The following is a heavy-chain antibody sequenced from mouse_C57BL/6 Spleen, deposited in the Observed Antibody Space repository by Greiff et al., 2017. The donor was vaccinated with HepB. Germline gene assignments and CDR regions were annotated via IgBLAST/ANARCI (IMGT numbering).Heavy chain of an antibody. CDR1: GYAFSSYW. V-gene: IGHV1-80*01. D-gene: IGHD1-1*01. CDR2: IYPGDGDT. CDR3: ARHYGSSPYYYAMDY. Sequence: VKLVESGAELVKPGASVKISCKASGYAFSSYWMNWVKQRPGKGLEWIGQIYPGDGDTNYNGKFKGKATLTADKSSSTAYMQLSSLTSEDSAVYFCARHYGSSPYYYAMDYWGQGTSVTVSS. J-gene: IGHJ4*01.